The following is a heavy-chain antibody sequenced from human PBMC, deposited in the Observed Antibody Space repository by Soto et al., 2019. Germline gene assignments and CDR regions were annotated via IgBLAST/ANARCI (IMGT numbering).Heavy chain of an antibody. D-gene: IGHD6-6*01. V-gene: IGHV1-18*01. CDR2: VSAYNGER. CDR3: SRGTSIPASGDY. Sequence: QVQLVQSGAEVKKPGASVKVSCKASGYTFTNYGINWVRQAPGQGLEWLGWVSAYNGERRYAQRVQARVIMTTDTSTTTAYMELRSLRSDETAVYYCSRGTSIPASGDYWGQGTVVTVSS. CDR1: GYTFTNYG. J-gene: IGHJ4*01.